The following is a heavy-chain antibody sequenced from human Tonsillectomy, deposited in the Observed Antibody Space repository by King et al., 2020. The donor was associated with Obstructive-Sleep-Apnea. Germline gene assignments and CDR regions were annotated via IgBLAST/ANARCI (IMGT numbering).Heavy chain of an antibody. CDR3: ARDRDGSIPYYYDGMDV. Sequence: QLQESGPGLVKPSQTLSLTCTVSGGSISSGGYYWSWIRQHPGKGLEWIGYIYYSGSTYYNPSLKSRVTISVDTSKNPFSLQLSSVTAADTAVYYGARDRDGSIPYYYDGMDVWGQGTTVTVSS. D-gene: IGHD2-21*01. V-gene: IGHV4-31*03. CDR2: IYYSGST. CDR1: GGSISSGGYY. J-gene: IGHJ6*02.